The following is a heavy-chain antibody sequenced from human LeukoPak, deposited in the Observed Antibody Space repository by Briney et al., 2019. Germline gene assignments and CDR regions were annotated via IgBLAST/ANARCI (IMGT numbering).Heavy chain of an antibody. CDR1: GFTFSNYW. D-gene: IGHD7-27*01. J-gene: IGHJ3*02. CDR3: ARRAGDMGGPFDI. CDR2: IKQDGSEK. Sequence: GGSLRLSCAASGFTFSNYWMTWVRQAPEKGLEWVADIKQDGSEKYYVDSVKGRFTISRDNARNSLYLQMNNLRAGDTAMYYCARRAGDMGGPFDIWGQGTLVTVSS. V-gene: IGHV3-7*01.